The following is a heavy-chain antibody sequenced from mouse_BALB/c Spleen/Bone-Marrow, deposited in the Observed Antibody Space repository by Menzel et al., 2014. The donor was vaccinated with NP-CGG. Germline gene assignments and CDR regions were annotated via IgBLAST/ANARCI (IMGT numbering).Heavy chain of an antibody. CDR3: ARDPQWLLAMDN. D-gene: IGHD2-3*01. V-gene: IGHV7-1*02. Sequence: EGKLVESGGGLVQPGGSLRLSCATSGVTFRDFYREGVRQPPGKRLEWIAASRNKANDYTTKYSASVKGRFIVSRDTSQSILYLQINALRAEDTAIYYGARDPQWLLAMDNWGQGTSVTVSS. CDR2: SRNKANDYTT. J-gene: IGHJ4*01. CDR1: GVTFRDFY.